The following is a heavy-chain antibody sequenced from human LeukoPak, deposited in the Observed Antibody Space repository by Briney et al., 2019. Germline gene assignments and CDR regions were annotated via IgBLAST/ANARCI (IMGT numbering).Heavy chain of an antibody. D-gene: IGHD3-10*01. CDR3: ARQGYYGSGSCFDY. CDR2: IYHSGST. V-gene: IGHV4-38-2*01. CDR1: GYSISSGYY. J-gene: IGHJ4*02. Sequence: PSETLSLTCAVSGYSISSGYYWGWIRQPPGKGLEWIGSIYHSGSTYYNPSLKSRVTISVDTSKNQFSLKLSSVTAADTAVYYCARQGYYGSGSCFDYWGQGTLVTVSS.